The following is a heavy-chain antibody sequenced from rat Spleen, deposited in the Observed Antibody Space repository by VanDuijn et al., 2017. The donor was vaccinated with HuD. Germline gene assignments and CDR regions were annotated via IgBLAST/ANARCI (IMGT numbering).Heavy chain of an antibody. CDR2: ISYDGRST. D-gene: IGHD2-7*01. CDR1: GFTYSNYV. Sequence: EVQLVESGGGLVQPGRSLKLSCAASGFTYSNYVMAWVRQAPTKGLEWVASISYDGRSTYYRDSVKGRFTISRDNAKSTLYLQMDSLRSEDTATYYCVSHGARISRFAYWGQGTLVTVSS. J-gene: IGHJ3*01. V-gene: IGHV5-29*01. CDR3: VSHGARISRFAY.